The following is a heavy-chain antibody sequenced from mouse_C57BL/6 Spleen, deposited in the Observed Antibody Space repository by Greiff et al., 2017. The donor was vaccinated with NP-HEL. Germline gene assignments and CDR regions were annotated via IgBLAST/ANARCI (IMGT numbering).Heavy chain of an antibody. CDR1: GYSITSGYY. V-gene: IGHV3-6*01. CDR3: AGYYGSSYDYAMDY. CDR2: ISYDGSN. J-gene: IGHJ4*01. D-gene: IGHD1-1*01. Sequence: ESGPGLVKPSQSLSLTCSVTGYSITSGYYWNWIRQFPGNKLEWMGYISYDGSNNYNPSLKNRISITRDTSKNQFFLKLNSVTTEDTATYYCAGYYGSSYDYAMDYWGQGTSVTVSS.